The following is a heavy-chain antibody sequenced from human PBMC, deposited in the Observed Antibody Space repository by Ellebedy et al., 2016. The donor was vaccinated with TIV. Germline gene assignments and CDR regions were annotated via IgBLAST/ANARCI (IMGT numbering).Heavy chain of an antibody. J-gene: IGHJ3*02. CDR2: ISAYNGHT. CDR3: ARSRFWDDAFDI. CDR1: GYTFSNYG. Sequence: ASVKVSCKTSGYTFSNYGISWVRQAPGQGLEWMGWISAYNGHTNYAQKVQGRVTMTTDTPTSTAYLEVRTLGSDDTAVYYCARSRFWDDAFDIWGQGTTVTVSS. V-gene: IGHV1-18*01. D-gene: IGHD1-26*01.